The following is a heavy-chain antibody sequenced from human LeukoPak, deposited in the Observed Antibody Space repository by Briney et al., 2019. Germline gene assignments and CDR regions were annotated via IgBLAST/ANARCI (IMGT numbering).Heavy chain of an antibody. CDR3: ARDRGLQYRSFDY. CDR1: GATSSSYA. Sequence: ASVNVSCKAYGATSSSYAISWVRQPPGQGREWMGAIIPIFGTANYAQKFQSRVTITADESTSTAYMELSSLRSEDTAVYYCARDRGLQYRSFDYWGQGTLVTVSS. V-gene: IGHV1-69*13. D-gene: IGHD4-11*01. CDR2: IIPIFGTA. J-gene: IGHJ4*02.